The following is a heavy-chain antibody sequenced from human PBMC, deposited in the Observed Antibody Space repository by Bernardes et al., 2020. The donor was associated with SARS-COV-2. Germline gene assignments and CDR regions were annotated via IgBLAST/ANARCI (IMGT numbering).Heavy chain of an antibody. CDR1: GFTFSSYG. CDR2: IWYDGSNK. J-gene: IGHJ4*02. Sequence: GGSLRLSCAASGFTFSSYGMHWVRQAPGKGLEWVAVIWYDGSNKYYADSVKGRFTISRDNSKNTLYLQMNSLRAEDTAVYYCARETNGPGSYYQSFDYWGQGTLVTVSS. V-gene: IGHV3-33*01. CDR3: ARETNGPGSYYQSFDY. D-gene: IGHD3-10*01.